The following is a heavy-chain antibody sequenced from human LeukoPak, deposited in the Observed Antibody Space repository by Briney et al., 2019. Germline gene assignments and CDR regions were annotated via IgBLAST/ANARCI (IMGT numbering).Heavy chain of an antibody. CDR2: IIPIFGTA. CDR3: ARGYSSGWYEGHLDY. J-gene: IGHJ4*02. D-gene: IGHD6-19*01. CDR1: GGTFSSYA. V-gene: IGHV1-69*06. Sequence: GASVKVSCKASGGTFSSYAISWVRQAPGQGLEWMGGIIPIFGTANYAQKFQGRVTITADKSTSTAYMELSSLRSEDTAVYYCARGYSSGWYEGHLDYWGQGTLVTVSS.